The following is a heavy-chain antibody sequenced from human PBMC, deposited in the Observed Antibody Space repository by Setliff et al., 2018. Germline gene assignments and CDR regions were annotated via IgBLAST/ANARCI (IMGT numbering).Heavy chain of an antibody. Sequence: SETLSLTCAVSGGSFSGYYWSWIRQRPGKGLEWIGEIHHSGGTSYNLSLKSRVTISIDTSKNQFSLNLNSVTAADTAVYFCARTTHYDFWSGYLYWGQGTLVTVSS. CDR1: GGSFSGYY. CDR3: ARTTHYDFWSGYLY. V-gene: IGHV4-34*01. J-gene: IGHJ4*02. CDR2: IHHSGGT. D-gene: IGHD3-3*01.